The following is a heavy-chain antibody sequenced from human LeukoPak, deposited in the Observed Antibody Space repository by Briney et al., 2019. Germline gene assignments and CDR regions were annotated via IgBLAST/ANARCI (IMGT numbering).Heavy chain of an antibody. J-gene: IGHJ4*02. CDR2: VFHSGST. D-gene: IGHD2-15*01. CDR3: ARGDGSYSD. Sequence: KPSETLSLTCAVSGYSISSGYYWGWIRQPPGKGLEWIGSVFHSGSTSSYPSLKSRVTISVDTSKNQFSLKLSSVTAADTAVYYCARGDGSYSDWGQGTLVTDSS. CDR1: GYSISSGYY. V-gene: IGHV4-38-2*01.